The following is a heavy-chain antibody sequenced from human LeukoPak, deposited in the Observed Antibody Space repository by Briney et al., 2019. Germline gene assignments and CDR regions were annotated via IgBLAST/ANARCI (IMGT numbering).Heavy chain of an antibody. CDR3: ARARGDILVVPAAIWFDP. J-gene: IGHJ5*02. CDR1: GYTFTGYY. V-gene: IGHV1-2*02. CDR2: IKPNNGGT. D-gene: IGHD2-2*01. Sequence: ASVKVSCKASGYTFTGYYMHWVRQAPGQGLEWMGWIKPNNGGTNYAQKFQGRVTMTRDTSISTAYMELSRLRSDDTAVYYCARARGDILVVPAAIWFDPWGRGTLVTVSS.